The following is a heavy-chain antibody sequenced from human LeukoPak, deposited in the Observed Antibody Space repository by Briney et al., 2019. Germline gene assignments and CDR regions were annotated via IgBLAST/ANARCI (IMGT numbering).Heavy chain of an antibody. D-gene: IGHD4-17*01. J-gene: IGHJ3*02. CDR3: ARSAHDYGDYVSRGAFDI. CDR2: ISAYNGNT. V-gene: IGHV1-18*01. CDR1: GYTFTSYG. Sequence: ASVKVSCKASGYTFTSYGISWVRQAPGQGLEWMGWISAYNGNTNYAQKLQGRATMTTDTSTSTAYMELRSLRSDDTAVYYCARSAHDYGDYVSRGAFDIWGQGTMVTVSS.